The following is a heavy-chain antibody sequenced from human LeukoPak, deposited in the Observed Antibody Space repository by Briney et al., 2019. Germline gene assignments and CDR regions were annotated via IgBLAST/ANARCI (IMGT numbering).Heavy chain of an antibody. CDR3: ARGYSNYGNWFDP. CDR1: GGSISSGSYY. D-gene: IGHD4-11*01. CDR2: IYTSGST. V-gene: IGHV4-61*02. Sequence: SETLSLTCTVSGGSISSGSYYWSWIRQPAGKGLEWIGRIYTSGSTNYNPSLKSRVTISVDTSKNQFSLKLSSVTAADTAVYYCARGYSNYGNWFDPWGQGTLVTVSS. J-gene: IGHJ5*02.